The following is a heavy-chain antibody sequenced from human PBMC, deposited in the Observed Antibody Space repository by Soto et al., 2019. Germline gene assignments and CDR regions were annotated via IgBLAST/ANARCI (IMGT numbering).Heavy chain of an antibody. CDR1: GGSISSGGYY. V-gene: IGHV4-31*03. CDR3: ARVFPSYCGGDCSYFDS. D-gene: IGHD2-21*02. J-gene: IGHJ4*02. CDR2: IYYSGST. Sequence: SETLSLTCTVSGGSISSGGYYWSWIRQHPGKGLEWIGYIYYSGSTCYNPSLKSRVTMSVDMSKNQFSLRLTSVTAADTAVYYCARVFPSYCGGDCSYFDSWGQGTLVTVSS.